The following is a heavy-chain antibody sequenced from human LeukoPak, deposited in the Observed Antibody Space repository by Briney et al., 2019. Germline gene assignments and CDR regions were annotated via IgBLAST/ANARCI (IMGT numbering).Heavy chain of an antibody. J-gene: IGHJ4*02. Sequence: ASVKVSCKASGYTFTSNGISWVRQAPGQGLEWMGWISAYNGNTNYAQKLQGRVTMTTDTSTSTAYMELRSLRSDDTAVYYCAREFRSGSHSDFDYWGKGPLATVSS. V-gene: IGHV1-18*01. CDR1: GYTFTSNG. CDR2: ISAYNGNT. D-gene: IGHD1-26*01. CDR3: AREFRSGSHSDFDY.